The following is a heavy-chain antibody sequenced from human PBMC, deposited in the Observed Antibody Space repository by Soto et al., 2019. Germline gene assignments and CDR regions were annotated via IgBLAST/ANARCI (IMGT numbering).Heavy chain of an antibody. Sequence: QVQLQESGPGLVKPSETLSLTCTVSGGSISSYYWSWIRQPPGKGLEWIGYIYYSGSTNYNPSLKSRVTISVDTSKNQFSLKLSSVTAADTAVYYCARGRRDGYNYVRWFDPWGQGTLVTVSS. CDR2: IYYSGST. V-gene: IGHV4-59*01. D-gene: IGHD5-12*01. J-gene: IGHJ5*02. CDR3: ARGRRDGYNYVRWFDP. CDR1: GGSISSYY.